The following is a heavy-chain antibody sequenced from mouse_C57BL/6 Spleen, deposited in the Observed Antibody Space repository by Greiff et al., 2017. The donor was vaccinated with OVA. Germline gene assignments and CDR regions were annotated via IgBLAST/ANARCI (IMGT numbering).Heavy chain of an antibody. Sequence: VQLQQPGAELVRPGSSVKLSCKASGYTFTSYWMHWVKQRPIQGLEWIGNIDPSDSDTHYNQKFKDKATLTVDKSSSTAYMQLSSLTSEDSAVYYCARVGEYEGYWGQGTTLTVSS. J-gene: IGHJ2*01. D-gene: IGHD2-13*01. V-gene: IGHV1-52*01. CDR2: IDPSDSDT. CDR3: ARVGEYEGY. CDR1: GYTFTSYW.